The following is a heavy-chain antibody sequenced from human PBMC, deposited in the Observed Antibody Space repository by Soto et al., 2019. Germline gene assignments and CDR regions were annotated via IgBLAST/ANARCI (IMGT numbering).Heavy chain of an antibody. D-gene: IGHD6-6*01. J-gene: IGHJ5*02. Sequence: EVQLVESGGDLVQPGGSLKVSCAASGSTFSGSAIHWVRQASWKGLEWVGRIRSKVNTYATAYAASVKGRFSISRDDSKNTAYLEMNSLKTEDTAVYYCTRFSMDSSSGWFDPWGQGTLVAVSS. CDR2: IRSKVNTYAT. V-gene: IGHV3-73*02. CDR1: GSTFSGSA. CDR3: TRFSMDSSSGWFDP.